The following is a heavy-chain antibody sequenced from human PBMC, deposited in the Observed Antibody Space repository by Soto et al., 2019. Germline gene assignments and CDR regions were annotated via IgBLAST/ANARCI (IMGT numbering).Heavy chain of an antibody. J-gene: IGHJ3*02. CDR3: AKDGGLLQYGYDI. V-gene: IGHV3-11*01. D-gene: IGHD3-16*01. Sequence: QVQLVESGGGLVKPGGSLRLSCEASGFTFSDYYMTWIRQAPGKGLEWVSFISGRSSTIQYADSVKGRFTISRDNGKNSVYLQMNSLRVEDTALYYCAKDGGLLQYGYDIWGQGTMVTVSS. CDR2: ISGRSSTI. CDR1: GFTFSDYY.